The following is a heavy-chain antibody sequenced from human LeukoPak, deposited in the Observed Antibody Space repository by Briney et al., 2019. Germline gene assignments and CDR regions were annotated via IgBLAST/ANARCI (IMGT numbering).Heavy chain of an antibody. V-gene: IGHV3-66*01. CDR2: IYSGGST. D-gene: IGHD3-16*01. CDR3: ARDFGEGEI. Sequence: KGLKWVSVIYSGGSTYYADSVKGRFTISRDNSKNTLYLQMNSLRAEDTAVYYCARDFGEGEIWGQGTMVTVSS. J-gene: IGHJ3*02.